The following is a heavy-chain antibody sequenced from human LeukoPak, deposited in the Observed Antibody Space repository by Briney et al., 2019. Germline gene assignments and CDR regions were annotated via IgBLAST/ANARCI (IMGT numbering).Heavy chain of an antibody. Sequence: PSETLSLTCTVSGGSISSSSYHWGWIRQPPGKGLEWIASIHYSGSTYYNPSLKSRVTISVDMSNNQFSLNLSSVTAADTAVYYCARDNSVGETAWWFDPWGQGTLVTVSS. J-gene: IGHJ5*02. D-gene: IGHD1-26*01. CDR1: GGSISSSSYH. CDR2: IHYSGST. CDR3: ARDNSVGETAWWFDP. V-gene: IGHV4-39*07.